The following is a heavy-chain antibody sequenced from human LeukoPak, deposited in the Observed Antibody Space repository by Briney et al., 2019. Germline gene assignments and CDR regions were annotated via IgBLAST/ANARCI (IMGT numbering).Heavy chain of an antibody. V-gene: IGHV1-2*02. J-gene: IGHJ6*03. Sequence: ASVKVSCKASGYTFTGYYMHWVRQAPGQGLEWMGWINPNSGGTNYAQKFQGRVTMTRDTSISTAYMELSRLRSDDTAVYYCARGGLAARLYYYYMDVWGKGTTVTVSS. D-gene: IGHD6-6*01. CDR2: INPNSGGT. CDR1: GYTFTGYY. CDR3: ARGGLAARLYYYYMDV.